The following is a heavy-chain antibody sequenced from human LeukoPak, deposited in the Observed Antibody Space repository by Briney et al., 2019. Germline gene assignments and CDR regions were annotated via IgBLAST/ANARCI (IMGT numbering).Heavy chain of an antibody. Sequence: SQTLSLTCAISGDSVSSNSAAWNRIRQSPSRGLEWLGRTYYRSKWYNDYAVSVKSRITINPDTSKNQFSLQLNSVTPEDTAVYYCARDEYNWNDFYYYGMDVWGQGTTVTVSS. CDR3: ARDEYNWNDFYYYGMDV. D-gene: IGHD1-1*01. V-gene: IGHV6-1*01. CDR1: GDSVSSNSAA. CDR2: TYYRSKWYN. J-gene: IGHJ6*02.